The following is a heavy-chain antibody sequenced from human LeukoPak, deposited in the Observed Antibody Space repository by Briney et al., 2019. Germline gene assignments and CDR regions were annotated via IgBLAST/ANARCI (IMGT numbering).Heavy chain of an antibody. CDR3: ARAERSSPLPSYYYYYYMDV. Sequence: SETLSLTCTVSGGSISSSSYYWGWIRQPPGKGLEWIGSIYYSGSTYYNPSLKSRVTISVDTSKNQFSLKLSSVTAADTAVYYCARAERSSPLPSYYYYYYMDVWGKGTTVTVSS. CDR1: GGSISSSSYY. J-gene: IGHJ6*03. V-gene: IGHV4-39*07. D-gene: IGHD1-26*01. CDR2: IYYSGST.